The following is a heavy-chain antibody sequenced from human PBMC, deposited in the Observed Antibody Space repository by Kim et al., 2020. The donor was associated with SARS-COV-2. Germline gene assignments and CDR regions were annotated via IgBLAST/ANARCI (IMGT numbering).Heavy chain of an antibody. V-gene: IGHV3-33*03. CDR1: GSTFGNYG. CDR3: ARSGGMSTRHYGMDV. J-gene: IGHJ6*02. D-gene: IGHD3-10*01. Sequence: GGSLRLSCAASGSTFGNYGMHWVRQAPGKGLEWVGVILYDGENKNYADSVQGRFTISRDNSKTTLYLEMNSLRAEDTAVYYCARSGGMSTRHYGMDVWGQXXTVTVSS. CDR2: ILYDGENK.